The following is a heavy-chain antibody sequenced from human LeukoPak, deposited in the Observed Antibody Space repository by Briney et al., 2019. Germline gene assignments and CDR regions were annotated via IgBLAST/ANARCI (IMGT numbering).Heavy chain of an antibody. CDR1: GFTFDDYA. J-gene: IGHJ4*02. CDR3: ARALVIDY. Sequence: GGSLRLSCAASGFTFDDYAMHWVRQAPGKGLEWVANIKEDGSEKYYVDSVKGRFTISRDNAKNSLYLQLNSLRAEDTAVYYCARALVIDYWGQGTLVTVSS. D-gene: IGHD2-21*01. V-gene: IGHV3-7*01. CDR2: IKEDGSEK.